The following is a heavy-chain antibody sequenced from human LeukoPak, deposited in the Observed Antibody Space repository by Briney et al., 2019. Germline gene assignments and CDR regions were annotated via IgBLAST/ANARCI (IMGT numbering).Heavy chain of an antibody. Sequence: GGSLRLSCSISGFTLNTAAMSWVRQTPGKGLEWVSAMSGYGGDIYYADSVKGRFTISRDNSKNTLYLQMNSLRAEDTAVYYCQITMVRGVDFDYWGQGTLVTVSS. CDR2: MSGYGGDI. J-gene: IGHJ4*02. D-gene: IGHD3-10*01. CDR3: QITMVRGVDFDY. CDR1: GFTLNTAA. V-gene: IGHV3-23*01.